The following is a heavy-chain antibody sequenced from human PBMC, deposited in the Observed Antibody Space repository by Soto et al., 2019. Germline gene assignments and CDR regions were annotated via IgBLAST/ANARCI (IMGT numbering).Heavy chain of an antibody. Sequence: PSETLSLTCAVYGGPFSDFHWTWIRQPPGKGLEWIGAINHGGATNYNPSLKSRVTISVDTVKYRFALKMRCGTGSETAECYCATSPPGITLAVVVSAGASYFLDCLRQGNRV. CDR3: ATSPPGITLAVVVSAGASYFLDC. V-gene: IGHV4-34*01. J-gene: IGHJ4*02. CDR1: GGPFSDFH. D-gene: IGHD3-22*01. CDR2: INHGGAT.